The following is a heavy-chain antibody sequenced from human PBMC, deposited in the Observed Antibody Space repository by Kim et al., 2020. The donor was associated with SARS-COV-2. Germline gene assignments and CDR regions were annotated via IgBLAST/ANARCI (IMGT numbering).Heavy chain of an antibody. J-gene: IGHJ4*01. CDR1: GYDFDRYS. Sequence: GGSLRLSCTASGYDFDRYSVTWVRLAPGKGLEWVGLIRDISFGATTEYAATVKGRFTISRDDSRSVAYLQMASLKIEDTGVYFCSRGNGRTWPSFDFWG. D-gene: IGHD2-8*01. CDR2: IRDISFGATT. CDR3: SRGNGRTWPSFDF. V-gene: IGHV3-49*04.